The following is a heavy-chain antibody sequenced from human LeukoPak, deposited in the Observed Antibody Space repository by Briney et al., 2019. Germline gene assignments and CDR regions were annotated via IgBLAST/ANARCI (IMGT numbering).Heavy chain of an antibody. D-gene: IGHD3-22*01. CDR3: AKVRDSSGYYYGFDY. CDR2: ISGSGGST. V-gene: IGHV3-23*01. J-gene: IGHJ4*02. Sequence: GGSLRLSCAASGFTFSSYAMSWVRQAPGKGLEWVSAISGSGGSTYYADSVKGRFTISRDNSKNTLYLQMNSLRAEDTAVYYCAKVRDSSGYYYGFDYWGQGTLVTVSS. CDR1: GFTFSSYA.